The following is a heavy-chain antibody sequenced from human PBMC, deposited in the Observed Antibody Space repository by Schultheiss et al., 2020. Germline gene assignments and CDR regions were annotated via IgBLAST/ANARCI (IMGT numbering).Heavy chain of an antibody. Sequence: SCAASGFTFSSYWMHWVRQAPGKGLEWVSAISGSGGSTYYADSVKGRFTISRDNSKNTLYLQMNSLRAEDTAVYYCASGLGGFDYWGQGTLVTVSS. D-gene: IGHD3-16*01. V-gene: IGHV3-23*01. CDR3: ASGLGGFDY. J-gene: IGHJ4*02. CDR1: GFTFSSYW. CDR2: ISGSGGST.